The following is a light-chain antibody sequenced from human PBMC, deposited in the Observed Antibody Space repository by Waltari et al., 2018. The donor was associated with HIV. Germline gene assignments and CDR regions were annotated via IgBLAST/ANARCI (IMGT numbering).Light chain of an antibody. J-gene: IGLJ2*01. CDR3: LLSFNGVVV. Sequence: QAVVTQEPSLTVSPGGTVTLTCASSTGPVSGAHLPYWFQRRPGQAPKTLIYDTTNRHSWTPARFSGSLLGGKAALTLSGAQFEDEADYFCLLSFNGVVVFGGGTTLTVL. V-gene: IGLV7-46*01. CDR2: DTT. CDR1: TGPVSGAHL.